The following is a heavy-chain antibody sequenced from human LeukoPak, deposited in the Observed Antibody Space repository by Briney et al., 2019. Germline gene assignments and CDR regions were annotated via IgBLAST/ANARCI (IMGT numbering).Heavy chain of an antibody. J-gene: IGHJ4*02. CDR3: ARGPPYYYGSGSYIPSSFDY. Sequence: PSETLSLTCAVSGGSISSGGYSWSWIRQPPGKGLEWIGYIYHSGSTYYNPSLKSRVTISVDRSKNQFSLKLSSVTAADTAVYYCARGPPYYYGSGSYIPSSFDYWGQGTLVTVSS. V-gene: IGHV4-30-2*01. CDR1: GGSISSGGYS. CDR2: IYHSGST. D-gene: IGHD3-10*01.